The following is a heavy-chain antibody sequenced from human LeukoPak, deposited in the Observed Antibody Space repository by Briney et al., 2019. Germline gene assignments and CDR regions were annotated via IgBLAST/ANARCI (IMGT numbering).Heavy chain of an antibody. Sequence: GESLKISCQGSGYTFTSYWIGWVRQMPVKGLEWMGSIYPGDSDTKYSPSFQGQVTISVDKSTNTAYLQWKSLKASDTAMYYCARSNTFGEWSHTVHYFDYWGQGTLVTVSS. J-gene: IGHJ4*02. D-gene: IGHD3-10*01. CDR1: GYTFTSYW. CDR3: ARSNTFGEWSHTVHYFDY. V-gene: IGHV5-51*01. CDR2: IYPGDSDT.